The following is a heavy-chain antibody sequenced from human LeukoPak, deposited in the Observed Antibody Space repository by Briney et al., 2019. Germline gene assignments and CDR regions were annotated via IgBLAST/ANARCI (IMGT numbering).Heavy chain of an antibody. V-gene: IGHV3-21*01. J-gene: IGHJ4*02. Sequence: PGGSLRLSCAASGFTFSNYSMNWVRQAPGKGLEWVSSISSSSSYIYYADTVKGRFTISRDNAKNSLYLRMNSLRAEDTAVYYCARDRLIVVRLFDYWGQGTLVTVSS. CDR1: GFTFSNYS. CDR2: ISSSSSYI. CDR3: ARDRLIVVRLFDY. D-gene: IGHD3-22*01.